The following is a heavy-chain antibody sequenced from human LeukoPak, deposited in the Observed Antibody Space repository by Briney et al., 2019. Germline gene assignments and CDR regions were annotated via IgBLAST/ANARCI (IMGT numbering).Heavy chain of an antibody. D-gene: IGHD3-3*01. CDR3: ARGFYDFWSGSQPFDY. CDR2: ISSSSSTI. Sequence: QPGGSLRLSCTASGFTFSTYSMNWVRQAPGKGLEWVSYISSSSSTIYYADSVKGRFTISRDNAKNSLYLQMNSLRAEDTAVYYCARGFYDFWSGSQPFDYWGQGTLVTVSS. J-gene: IGHJ4*02. CDR1: GFTFSTYS. V-gene: IGHV3-48*04.